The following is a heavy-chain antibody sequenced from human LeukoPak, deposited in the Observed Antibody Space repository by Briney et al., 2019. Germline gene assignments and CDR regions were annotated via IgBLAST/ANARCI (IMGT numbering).Heavy chain of an antibody. CDR2: IYYSGSA. D-gene: IGHD3-22*01. Sequence: PSQTLSLTCNVSGGSISRGGYYWSWIRQHPGKGLEWIGYIYYSGSAYYNPSLKSRLTISVDTSKNQFSLKLSSVTAADTAVYYCARELAYYYDSSGYRDAFDIWGQGTMVTVSS. J-gene: IGHJ3*02. CDR3: ARELAYYYDSSGYRDAFDI. V-gene: IGHV4-31*03. CDR1: GGSISRGGYY.